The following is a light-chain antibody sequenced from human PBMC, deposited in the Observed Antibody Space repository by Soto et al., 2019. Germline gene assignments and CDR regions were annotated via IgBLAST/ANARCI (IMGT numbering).Light chain of an antibody. CDR1: SSDVGGYNY. CDR3: CSYTTSNTRQIV. V-gene: IGLV2-14*01. J-gene: IGLJ1*01. CDR2: GVS. Sequence: QSVLTQPASVSGSPGQSITISCTGTSSDVGGYNYVSWYQQQPGKAPKFMIYGVSNRPSGVSNRFSGSKSGNTASPTISGLQAEDEADYYCCSYTTSNTRQIVFGTGTKVTVL.